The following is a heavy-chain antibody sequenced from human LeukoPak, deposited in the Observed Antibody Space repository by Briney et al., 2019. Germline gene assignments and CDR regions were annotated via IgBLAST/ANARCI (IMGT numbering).Heavy chain of an antibody. CDR2: IYYSGST. CDR3: ATYYDILTGYSGWFDP. V-gene: IGHV4-59*01. J-gene: IGHJ5*02. Sequence: SETLSLTCTASGGSISSYYWSWIRQPPGKGLEWIGYIYYSGSTNYNPSLKSRVTISVDTSKNQFSLKLSSVTAADTAVYYCATYYDILTGYSGWFDPWGQGTLVTVSS. D-gene: IGHD3-9*01. CDR1: GGSISSYY.